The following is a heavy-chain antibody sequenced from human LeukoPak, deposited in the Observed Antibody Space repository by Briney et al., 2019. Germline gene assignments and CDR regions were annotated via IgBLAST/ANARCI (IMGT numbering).Heavy chain of an antibody. V-gene: IGHV3-7*01. CDR2: IKQDGSEK. D-gene: IGHD6-19*01. CDR1: GFTFSSYW. CDR3: ARHSSGWCYYYYYMDV. Sequence: GGSLRLSCAASGFTFSSYWMSWVRQAPGKGLEWVANIKQDGSEKYYVDSVKGRFTISGDNAKNSLYLQMNSLRAEDTAVYYCARHSSGWCYYYYYMDVWGKGTTVTVSS. J-gene: IGHJ6*03.